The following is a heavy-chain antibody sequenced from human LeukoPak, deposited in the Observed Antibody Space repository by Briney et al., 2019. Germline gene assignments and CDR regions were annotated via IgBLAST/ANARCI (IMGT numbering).Heavy chain of an antibody. V-gene: IGHV3-23*01. CDR1: GFTFSSYA. J-gene: IGHJ4*02. CDR2: ISGSGGST. D-gene: IGHD6-19*01. CDR3: AKPYSSGWYGGRPVDY. Sequence: GSLRLSCAASGFTFSSYAMSWVRQAPGKGLEWVSAISGSGGSTYYADSVKGRFTISRDNSKNTLYLQMNSLRAEDTAVYYCAKPYSSGWYGGRPVDYWGQGTLVTVSS.